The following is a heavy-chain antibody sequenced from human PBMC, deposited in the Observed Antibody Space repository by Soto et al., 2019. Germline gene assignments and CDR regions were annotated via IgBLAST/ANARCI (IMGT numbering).Heavy chain of an antibody. D-gene: IGHD1-20*01. CDR1: GGSIRNYF. V-gene: IGHV4-4*07. CDR3: VRDVESPGISGSWGAFDI. CDR2: IYSSGNT. J-gene: IGHJ3*02. Sequence: QVQLQESGPGLVKPSETLSLICTVSGGSIRNYFWTWIRQPAGKGLEWIGRIYSSGNTVYNATLKRRVTMSIDMSKNQSSLKLSSMTAADTAVYYCVRDVESPGISGSWGAFDIWGQGTVVTVSS.